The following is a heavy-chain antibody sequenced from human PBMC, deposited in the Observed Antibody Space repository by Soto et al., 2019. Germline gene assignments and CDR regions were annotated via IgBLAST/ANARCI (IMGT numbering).Heavy chain of an antibody. CDR3: ARYDSNSRYFDY. V-gene: IGHV3-7*03. J-gene: IGHJ4*02. Sequence: EVQLVESGGGLVQPGGSPRLSCAASGFTFSYYWMSWVRQAPGKGLEWVANIKQDGSETYYVDSVKGRFTISRDNAKNSLYLQMNSLRADDTAVYYCARYDSNSRYFDYWGQGTLVTVSS. CDR2: IKQDGSET. D-gene: IGHD3-22*01. CDR1: GFTFSYYW.